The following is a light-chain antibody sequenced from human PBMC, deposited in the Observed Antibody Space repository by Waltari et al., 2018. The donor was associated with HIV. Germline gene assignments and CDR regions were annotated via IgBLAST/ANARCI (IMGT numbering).Light chain of an antibody. V-gene: IGLV1-47*01. J-gene: IGLJ1*01. CDR1: SSNIENDN. CDR2: KNF. CDR3: VGWDSSLSAYV. Sequence: QSFLTQPPSASGTPGLTVTISCSGSSSNIENDNVYWYQQLPGMTPKLLIYKNFLRPSGVPDRFAASKSGTSASLTISGLRSADEADYYCVGWDSSLSAYVFGAGTKVAVL.